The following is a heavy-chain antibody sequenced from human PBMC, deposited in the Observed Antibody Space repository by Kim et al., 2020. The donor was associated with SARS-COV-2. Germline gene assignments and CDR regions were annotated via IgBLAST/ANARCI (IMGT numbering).Heavy chain of an antibody. V-gene: IGHV7-4-1*02. CDR2: INTNTGNP. CDR3: ARDTIQYSSSWYGSYYYGMDV. Sequence: ASVKVSCKASGYTFTSYAMNWVRQAPGQGLEWMGWINTNTGNPTYAQGFTGRFVFSLDTSVSTAYLQISSLKAEDTAVYYCARDTIQYSSSWYGSYYYGMDVWGQGTTVTVSS. D-gene: IGHD6-13*01. CDR1: GYTFTSYA. J-gene: IGHJ6*02.